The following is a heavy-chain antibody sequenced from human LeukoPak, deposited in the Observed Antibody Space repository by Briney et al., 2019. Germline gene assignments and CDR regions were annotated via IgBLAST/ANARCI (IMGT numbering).Heavy chain of an antibody. V-gene: IGHV3-23*01. Sequence: GGSLRLSCEASGFTSGSFAMYWVRQAPGKVLGWIAGIFGSGGSPHYADSVRGRFTISRDNSKNTVYLQINSLRAEDTAVYYCGKTTAGYSSGQKPAWPVDYWGQGTLVTVSS. CDR2: IFGSGGSP. CDR3: GKTTAGYSSGQKPAWPVDY. D-gene: IGHD6-19*01. J-gene: IGHJ4*02. CDR1: GFTSGSFA.